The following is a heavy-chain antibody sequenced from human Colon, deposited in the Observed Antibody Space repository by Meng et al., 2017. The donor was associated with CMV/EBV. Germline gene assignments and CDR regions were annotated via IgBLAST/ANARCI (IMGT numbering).Heavy chain of an antibody. CDR1: GDSFSNYY. Sequence: LRLSCAVYGDSFSNYYWSWIRQPPGKGLEWIGELNHSGITNYLPSLESRVTISVDTSRNQFSLKLRSVTVADTAIYYCARDRQRPGYFDSRLYGLDVWGQGTTVTVSS. V-gene: IGHV4-34*01. J-gene: IGHJ6*02. CDR3: ARDRQRPGYFDSRLYGLDV. CDR2: LNHSGIT. D-gene: IGHD3-22*01.